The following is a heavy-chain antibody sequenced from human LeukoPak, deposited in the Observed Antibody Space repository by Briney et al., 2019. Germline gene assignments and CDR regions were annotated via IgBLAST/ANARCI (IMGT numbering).Heavy chain of an antibody. CDR3: ARAPKDYDFWSGRPANNWFDP. CDR2: IYYSGST. V-gene: IGHV4-59*11. D-gene: IGHD3-3*01. Sequence: SETLSLTCTVSGGSISSHYWSWIRQPPGKGLEWIGYIYYSGSTTHNPSLKSRVTISVDTSKNQFSLKLSSVTAADTAVYYCARAPKDYDFWSGRPANNWFDPWGQGTLVTVSS. J-gene: IGHJ5*02. CDR1: GGSISSHY.